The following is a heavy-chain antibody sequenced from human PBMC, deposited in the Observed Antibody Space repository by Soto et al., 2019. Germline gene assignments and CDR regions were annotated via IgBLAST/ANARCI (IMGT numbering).Heavy chain of an antibody. D-gene: IGHD4-17*01. CDR1: GFTFSSHW. Sequence: EVQLVESGGGLVQPGGSLRLSCAASGFTFSSHWMSWVRQAPGKGLEWVASIKQDGSEKYYVDSVKGRFTISRDNAKNSLYLQMNSLRAEDTAVYYCARSDYGAFDIWGQGTMVTVSS. CDR3: ARSDYGAFDI. J-gene: IGHJ3*02. V-gene: IGHV3-7*01. CDR2: IKQDGSEK.